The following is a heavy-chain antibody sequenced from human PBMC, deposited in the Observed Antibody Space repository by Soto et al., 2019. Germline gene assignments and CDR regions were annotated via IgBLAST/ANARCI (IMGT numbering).Heavy chain of an antibody. J-gene: IGHJ3*02. V-gene: IGHV3-74*01. CDR3: ARGGLYGSGSYFDAFDI. CDR1: GFTFSSYW. Sequence: EVQLVESGGGLVQPGGSLRLSCAASGFTFSSYWMHWVRQAPGKGLVWVSRINSDGSSTSYADSVKGRFTISRDNVKNTLYLQMNSLRAEDTAVYYCARGGLYGSGSYFDAFDIWGQGTMVTVSS. CDR2: INSDGSST. D-gene: IGHD3-10*01.